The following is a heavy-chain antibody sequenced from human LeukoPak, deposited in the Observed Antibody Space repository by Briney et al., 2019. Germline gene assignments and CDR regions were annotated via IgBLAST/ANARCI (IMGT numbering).Heavy chain of an antibody. D-gene: IGHD3-16*02. J-gene: IGHJ3*01. CDR2: IRSKTDGGTT. V-gene: IGHV3-15*01. Sequence: GGSLRLSCAASGFSFNYAWMSWVRQAPGKGLEWVGRIRSKTDGGTTDYAAPVKGRFTISRDDSKNTLALQMNSLRVEDTAIYYCAKDIQLSTWGLGTMVTVSS. CDR1: GFSFNYAW. CDR3: AKDIQLST.